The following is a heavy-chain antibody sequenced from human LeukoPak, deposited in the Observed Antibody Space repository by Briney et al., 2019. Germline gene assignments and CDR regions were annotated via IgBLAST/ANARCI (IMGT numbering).Heavy chain of an antibody. CDR2: INPSGGGT. J-gene: IGHJ6*03. Sequence: GASLKVSCKASGYTFTNYYMHWVRQAPGQGLEWMGIINPSGGGTSYAQKFQGRLTMTRDTSTTTVYMELSSLRSEDTAMYYCARGGGVFGNYYMDVWGKGTTVTVSS. D-gene: IGHD2-8*02. CDR1: GYTFTNYY. CDR3: ARGGGVFGNYYMDV. V-gene: IGHV1-46*01.